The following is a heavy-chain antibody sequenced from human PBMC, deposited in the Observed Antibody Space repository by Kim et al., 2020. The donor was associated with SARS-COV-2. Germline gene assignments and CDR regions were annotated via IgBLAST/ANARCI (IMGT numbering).Heavy chain of an antibody. CDR2: IYYSGST. J-gene: IGHJ4*02. CDR1: GGSISSGGYY. Sequence: SETLSLTCTVSGGSISSGGYYWSWIRQHPGKGLEWIGNIYYSGSTYYNPSLKSRVTISVDTSKNQLSLKLSSVTAADTAVYYCARGQGLITMIVVVVGAFDSWGPGTLVTVSS. D-gene: IGHD3-22*01. CDR3: ARGQGLITMIVVVVGAFDS. V-gene: IGHV4-31*03.